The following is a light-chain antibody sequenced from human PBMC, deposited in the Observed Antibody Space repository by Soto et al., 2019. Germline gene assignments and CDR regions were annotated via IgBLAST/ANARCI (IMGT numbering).Light chain of an antibody. Sequence: QSALTQPASVSGSPGQSITISCTGTSSDVGGYDYVSWYQQHPDKAPKLMIYDVTNRPSGVSYRFSGSKSGSTACLTISGLQAEDEADYYCSSYTSSSTHVVFGGGTKLTVL. J-gene: IGLJ2*01. V-gene: IGLV2-14*03. CDR1: SSDVGGYDY. CDR2: DVT. CDR3: SSYTSSSTHVV.